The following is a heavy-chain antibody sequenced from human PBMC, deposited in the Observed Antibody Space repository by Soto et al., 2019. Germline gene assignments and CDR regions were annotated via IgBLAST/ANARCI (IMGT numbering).Heavy chain of an antibody. CDR3: ARGYDFWSGSYYMDV. CDR1: GYTFTSYY. Sequence: QVQLVQSGAEVKKPGASVKVSCKASGYTFTSYYMHWVRQAPGQGLEWMGIINLSGGSTSYAQKFQGRVTMTRDTSTSTVYMELSSQRSEDTAVYYCARGYDFWSGSYYMDVWGKGTTVTVSS. V-gene: IGHV1-46*03. J-gene: IGHJ6*03. D-gene: IGHD3-3*01. CDR2: INLSGGST.